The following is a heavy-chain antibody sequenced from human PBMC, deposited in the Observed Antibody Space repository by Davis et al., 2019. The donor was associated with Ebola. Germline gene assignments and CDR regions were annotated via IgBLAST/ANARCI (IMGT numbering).Heavy chain of an antibody. J-gene: IGHJ4*02. CDR3: ARAHYDFWSGYLDY. CDR1: GFTFSTYS. Sequence: GGSLRLSCAASGFTFSTYSMNWVRQAPGKGLEWVSSISSSSSYIYYADSVKGRFTISRDNSKNTLYLQMNSLRAEDTAVYYCARAHYDFWSGYLDYWGQGTLVTVSS. V-gene: IGHV3-21*01. D-gene: IGHD3-3*01. CDR2: ISSSSSYI.